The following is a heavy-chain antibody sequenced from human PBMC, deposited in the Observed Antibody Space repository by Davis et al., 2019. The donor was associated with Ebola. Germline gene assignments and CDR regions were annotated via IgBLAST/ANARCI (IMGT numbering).Heavy chain of an antibody. CDR3: ARDGSSGSYVGSFDY. CDR2: ISGSGGST. Sequence: PGGSLRLSCAASGFTFSSYAMSWVRQAPGKGLEWVSAISGSGGSTYYADSVKGRFTISRDNSKNTLYLQMNSLRAEDTAVYYCARDGSSGSYVGSFDYWGQGTLVTVSS. V-gene: IGHV3-23*01. CDR1: GFTFSSYA. J-gene: IGHJ4*02. D-gene: IGHD3-10*01.